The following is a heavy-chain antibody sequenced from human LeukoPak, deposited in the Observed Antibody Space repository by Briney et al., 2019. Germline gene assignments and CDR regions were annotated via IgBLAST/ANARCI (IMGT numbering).Heavy chain of an antibody. CDR3: AKPKGRITMVRGADY. V-gene: IGHV3-13*01. CDR2: IGTAGDT. CDR1: GFTFSSYD. J-gene: IGHJ4*02. Sequence: GGSLRLSCAACGFTFSSYDMHWVRQATGKGLEWVSAIGTAGDTYYPGSVKGRFTISRDNSKNTLYLQMNSLRAEDTAVYYCAKPKGRITMVRGADYWGQGTLVTVSS. D-gene: IGHD3-10*01.